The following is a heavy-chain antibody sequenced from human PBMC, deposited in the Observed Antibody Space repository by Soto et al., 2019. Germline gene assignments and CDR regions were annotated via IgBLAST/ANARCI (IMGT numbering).Heavy chain of an antibody. CDR2: IYYSGST. CDR3: ARGGDGYNYWTVVYYYYGMDV. Sequence: QVQLQESGPGLVKPSETLSLTCTVSGGSISSYYWSWIRQPPGKGLEWIGYIYYSGSTNYNPSLKSRVTISVDTSKNQFSLKLSSVTAADTAVYYCARGGDGYNYWTVVYYYYGMDVWGQGTTVTVSS. D-gene: IGHD5-12*01. CDR1: GGSISSYY. V-gene: IGHV4-59*01. J-gene: IGHJ6*02.